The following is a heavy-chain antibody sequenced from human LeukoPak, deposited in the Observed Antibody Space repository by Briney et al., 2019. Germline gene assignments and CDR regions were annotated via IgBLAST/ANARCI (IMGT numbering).Heavy chain of an antibody. J-gene: IGHJ3*02. CDR1: GYTFTVYG. V-gene: IGHV1-18*01. CDR3: ARAERTAVAGWDAFDI. CDR2: ISAYNGNT. D-gene: IGHD6-19*01. Sequence: GASVKVSSTASGYTFTVYGISWVRQAPGQGLEWMGWISAYNGNTNYAQKPQGRVTLTTDTTTSTAYMELRSLRSDDTAVYYCARAERTAVAGWDAFDIWGKGTMVTVSS.